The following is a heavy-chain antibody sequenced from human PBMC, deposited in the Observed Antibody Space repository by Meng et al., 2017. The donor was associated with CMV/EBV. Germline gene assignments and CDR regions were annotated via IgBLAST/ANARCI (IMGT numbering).Heavy chain of an antibody. D-gene: IGHD2-21*01. CDR1: GFTFSSYS. V-gene: IGHV3-48*04. CDR3: AIQGDCGGDCYVNGYYGMDV. Sequence: LSLTCAASGFTFSSYSMNWVRQAPGKGLGWVSYISSSSSTIYYADSVKGRFTISRDNAKNSLYLQMNSLRAEDTAVYYCAIQGDCGGDCYVNGYYGMDVWGQGTTVTVSS. J-gene: IGHJ6*02. CDR2: ISSSSSTI.